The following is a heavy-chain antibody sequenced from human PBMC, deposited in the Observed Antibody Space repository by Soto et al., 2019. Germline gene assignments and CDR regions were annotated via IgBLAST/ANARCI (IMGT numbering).Heavy chain of an antibody. CDR2: ISYDGSNK. D-gene: IGHD4-17*01. CDR1: GFTFSSYG. Sequence: SLRLSCAASGFTFSSYGMHWVRQAPGKGLEWVAVISYDGSNKYYADSVKGRFTISRDNSKNTLYLQMNSLRAEDTAVYYCAKPTNYGDYNFDYWGQGTLVTVSS. CDR3: AKPTNYGDYNFDY. J-gene: IGHJ4*02. V-gene: IGHV3-30*18.